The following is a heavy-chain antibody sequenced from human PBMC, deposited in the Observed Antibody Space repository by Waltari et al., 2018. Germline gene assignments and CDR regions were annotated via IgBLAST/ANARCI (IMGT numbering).Heavy chain of an antibody. J-gene: IGHJ4*02. Sequence: EVQLVESGGGLVKPGGSLRLSCAASGFTFSSYSMNWVRQAPGKGLEWVSSISSSSSYIYYADSVKGRFTISRDNAKNSLYLQMNSLRAEDTAVYYCARDPSSIAVAGTSGYWGQGTLVTVSS. D-gene: IGHD6-19*01. V-gene: IGHV3-21*01. CDR3: ARDPSSIAVAGTSGY. CDR1: GFTFSSYS. CDR2: ISSSSSYI.